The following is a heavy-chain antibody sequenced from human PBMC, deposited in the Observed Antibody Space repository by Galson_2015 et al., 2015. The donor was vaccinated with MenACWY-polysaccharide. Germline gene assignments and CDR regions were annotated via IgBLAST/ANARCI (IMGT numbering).Heavy chain of an antibody. J-gene: IGHJ5*02. Sequence: TLSLTCAVSGGSISSYRWTWIRQPPGKGLEWIGYIYYTGTTKYNPSLTSRVTISVDTSKKYFSLKLSSVTAADTAVYYCAGLMAGSPFGWFDPWGQGTLVTVSS. CDR1: GGSISSYR. CDR3: AGLMAGSPFGWFDP. CDR2: IYYTGTT. V-gene: IGHV4-59*01. D-gene: IGHD6-19*01.